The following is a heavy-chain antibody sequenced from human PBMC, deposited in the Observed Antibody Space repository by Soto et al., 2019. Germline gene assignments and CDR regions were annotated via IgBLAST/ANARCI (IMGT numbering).Heavy chain of an antibody. J-gene: IGHJ5*02. CDR1: AGSISSGTYY. V-gene: IGHV4-39*02. D-gene: IGHD3-10*01. Sequence: PSETLSLTCTVGAGSISSGTYYWGGIRQPPGKGLEWIGSLYYTGRTYYSTSLKSRVTISVDTSKNHFSLNLTSVTAADTAVYYCARRLARGVIGWFDRWGQRTLVTVSS. CDR3: ARRLARGVIGWFDR. CDR2: LYYTGRT.